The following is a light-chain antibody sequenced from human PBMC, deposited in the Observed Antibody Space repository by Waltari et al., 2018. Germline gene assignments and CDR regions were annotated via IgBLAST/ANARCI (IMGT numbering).Light chain of an antibody. CDR3: CSYAGSSTLV. J-gene: IGLJ3*02. Sequence: HSALTQPASVSGSPGQSITISCTGTSSAVGSYNLVSWYQKHPDKAPELMIYEDSKRPSGGATRFSGSKSGNTASLTISGLQAEDEADYYCCSYAGSSTLVFGGGTKLTVL. CDR2: EDS. V-gene: IGLV2-23*01. CDR1: SSAVGSYNL.